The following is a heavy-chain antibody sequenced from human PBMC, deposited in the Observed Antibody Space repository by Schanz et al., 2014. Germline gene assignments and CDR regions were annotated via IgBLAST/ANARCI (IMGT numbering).Heavy chain of an antibody. V-gene: IGHV1-8*02. J-gene: IGHJ5*02. D-gene: IGHD2-15*01. CDR2: ISTSNGNT. CDR1: GYTFTDYG. CDR3: ARGRGCTGGSCYSWFDL. Sequence: QVQVVQSGAEVKKPGASVKVSCKASGYTFTDYGVIWVRQAPGQGLEWMGWISTSNGNTGYAQKFQGRVTMTRNTSISTAYMELSSLRSEDTAVYYCARGRGCTGGSCYSWFDLWGQGTLVTVAS.